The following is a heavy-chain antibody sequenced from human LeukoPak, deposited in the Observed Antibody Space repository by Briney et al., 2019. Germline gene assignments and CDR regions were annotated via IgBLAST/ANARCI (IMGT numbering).Heavy chain of an antibody. CDR3: ARDFSSSSSVYYYYYMDV. D-gene: IGHD6-6*01. J-gene: IGHJ6*03. V-gene: IGHV4-39*07. Sequence: SETLSLTCTVSGGSISSTPYYWGWIRQPPGKGLEWIGTIHYSGTTHYNPSLRSRVTISLDTSKNQFSLKLSSVTAADTAIYYCARDFSSSSSVYYYYYMDVWGKGTTVTVSS. CDR1: GGSISSTPYY. CDR2: IHYSGTT.